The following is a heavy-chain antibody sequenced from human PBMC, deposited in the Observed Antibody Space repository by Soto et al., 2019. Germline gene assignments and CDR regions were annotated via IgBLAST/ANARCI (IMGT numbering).Heavy chain of an antibody. Sequence: ASVKVYCKASGYTFTSYYMHWVRQAPGQGLEWMGIINPSGGSTSYAQKFQGRVTMTRDTSTSTVYMELSSLRSEDTAVYYCARDLNDYGEPAALFGFDYWGQGTLVTVSS. V-gene: IGHV1-46*03. J-gene: IGHJ4*02. CDR3: ARDLNDYGEPAALFGFDY. CDR2: INPSGGST. CDR1: GYTFTSYY. D-gene: IGHD4-17*01.